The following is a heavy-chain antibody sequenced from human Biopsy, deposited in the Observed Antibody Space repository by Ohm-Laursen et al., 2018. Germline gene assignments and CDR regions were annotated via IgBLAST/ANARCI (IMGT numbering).Heavy chain of an antibody. J-gene: IGHJ4*02. CDR3: ARLGSGDYFPTFFDF. V-gene: IGHV4-59*08. Sequence: SDTLSLTCTVSGGSFSGYYWSWIRQPPGKGLEWIGYISGSSNTNYNPSLKSRVTLSTDTSETQFSLRLSSVTAADTAVYYCARLGSGDYFPTFFDFWGQGALVTVSS. CDR2: ISGSSNT. CDR1: GGSFSGYY. D-gene: IGHD5-12*01.